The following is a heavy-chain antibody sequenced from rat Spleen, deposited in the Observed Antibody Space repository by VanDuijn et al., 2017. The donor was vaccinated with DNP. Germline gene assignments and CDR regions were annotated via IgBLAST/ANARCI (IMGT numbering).Heavy chain of an antibody. CDR3: TRLNLLLQWYYALDA. CDR1: GFPLTSYG. V-gene: IGHV2-63*01. J-gene: IGHJ4*01. CDR2: VRYNGDT. D-gene: IGHD1-1*01. Sequence: QVQLKESGPGLVQPSQTLSLTCTVSGFPLTSYGVSWVRQSPGKGLEWMGRVRYNGDTAYNSALKSRLGISRDTSKNQVFLKLNSLRSEDTATYYCTRLNLLLQWYYALDAWGQGTSVTVSS.